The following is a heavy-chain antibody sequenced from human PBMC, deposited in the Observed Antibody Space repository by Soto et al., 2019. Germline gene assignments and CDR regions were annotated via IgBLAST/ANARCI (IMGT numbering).Heavy chain of an antibody. CDR3: ARDPDYYDSSGYYPEYFQH. CDR2: ISSSSSTI. Sequence: EVQLVESGGGLVQPGGSLRLSCAASGFTFSSYSMNWVRHAPGKGLEWVSYISSSSSTIYYADSVKGRFTISRDNAKNSLYLQMNSLRDEDTAEYYCARDPDYYDSSGYYPEYFQHWGQGTLVTVSS. J-gene: IGHJ1*01. V-gene: IGHV3-48*02. CDR1: GFTFSSYS. D-gene: IGHD3-22*01.